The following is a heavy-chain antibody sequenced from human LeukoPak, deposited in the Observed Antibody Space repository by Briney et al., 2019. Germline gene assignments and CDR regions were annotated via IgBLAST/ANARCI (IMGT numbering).Heavy chain of an antibody. CDR1: GYTFTSYS. Sequence: ASVKVSCKASGYTFTSYSIHWVRQAPGQGLEWMGIINPSGGTTTCTQKFQGRVTMTRDMSTSTVYMELSSLRSEDTGVYYCAREGGDTPMVKFDSWGQGTLVTVSS. CDR2: INPSGGTT. D-gene: IGHD5-18*01. CDR3: AREGGDTPMVKFDS. J-gene: IGHJ4*02. V-gene: IGHV1-46*01.